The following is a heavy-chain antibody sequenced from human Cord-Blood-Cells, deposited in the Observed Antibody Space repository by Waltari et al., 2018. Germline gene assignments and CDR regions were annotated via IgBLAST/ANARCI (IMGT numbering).Heavy chain of an antibody. CDR3: ARRERYYDSSGYYFDY. D-gene: IGHD3-22*01. CDR2: INHSGNT. V-gene: IGHV4-34*01. Sequence: QVQLQQWGAGLLKPSETLSLTCAVYGGSFSGYYWSWIRQPPGKGLEWIGEINHSGNTNYNPSLKSRVTISVDTSKNQFSLKLSSVTAADTAVYYCARRERYYDSSGYYFDYWGQGTLVTVSS. CDR1: GGSFSGYY. J-gene: IGHJ4*02.